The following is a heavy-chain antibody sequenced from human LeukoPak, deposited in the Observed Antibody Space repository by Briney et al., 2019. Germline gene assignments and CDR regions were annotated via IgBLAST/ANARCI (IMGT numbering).Heavy chain of an antibody. CDR1: GYSFTSYW. V-gene: IGHV5-51*01. J-gene: IGHJ3*02. Sequence: GESLKISCKGSGYSFTSYWIGWVRQMPGKGLEWMGIIYPGDSDTRYSPSFQGQVTISADKSISTAYLQWSSLKASDTAMYYCATSVVVPAASQRQDAFDIWGQGTMVTVSS. D-gene: IGHD2-2*01. CDR2: IYPGDSDT. CDR3: ATSVVVPAASQRQDAFDI.